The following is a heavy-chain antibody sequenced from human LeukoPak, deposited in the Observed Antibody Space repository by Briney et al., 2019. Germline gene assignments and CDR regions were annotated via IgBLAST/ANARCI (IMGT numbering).Heavy chain of an antibody. CDR3: ARVVAAAGSDY. CDR1: GFTLSSYS. Sequence: GGSLRLSCVASGFTLSSYSMNWVRQAPGKGLEWVSSISSSSSYIYYADSVKGRFTISRDNAKNSLYLQMNSLRAEDTAVYYCARVVAAAGSDYWGQGTLVTVSS. V-gene: IGHV3-21*01. CDR2: ISSSSSYI. D-gene: IGHD6-13*01. J-gene: IGHJ4*02.